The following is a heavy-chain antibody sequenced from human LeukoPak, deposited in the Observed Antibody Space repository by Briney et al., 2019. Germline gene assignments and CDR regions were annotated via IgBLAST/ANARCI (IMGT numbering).Heavy chain of an antibody. CDR1: GYTFTSYG. V-gene: IGHV1-18*01. CDR2: ISAYNGNT. Sequence: ASVKVSCKASGYTFTSYGISWVRQATGQGLEWMGWISAYNGNTNYAQKLQGRVTMTTDTSTSTAYMELRSLRSDDTAVYYCARAYYYDSSHSFDYWGQGTLVTVSS. CDR3: ARAYYYDSSHSFDY. J-gene: IGHJ4*02. D-gene: IGHD3-22*01.